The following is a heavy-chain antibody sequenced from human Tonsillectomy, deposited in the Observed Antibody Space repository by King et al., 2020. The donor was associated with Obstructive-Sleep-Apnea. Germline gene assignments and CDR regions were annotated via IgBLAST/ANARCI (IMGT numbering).Heavy chain of an antibody. CDR1: GFPFSSYS. J-gene: IGHJ4*02. D-gene: IGHD6-19*01. CDR2: ISSSSDAV. V-gene: IGHV3-48*04. CDR3: ARRAERAVAGIVAF. Sequence: VQLVESGGGLVQPGGSLRLSCDTSGFPFSSYSLNWVRQAPGKGLEWISYISSSSDAVYYADSVKGRFTISRDNAKSSLFLQMRSLRAEDTAVYYCARRAERAVAGIVAFWGRGTLVTVSS.